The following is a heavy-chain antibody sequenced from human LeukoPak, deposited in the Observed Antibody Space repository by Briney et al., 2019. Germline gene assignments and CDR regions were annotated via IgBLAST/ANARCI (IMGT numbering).Heavy chain of an antibody. Sequence: PGGSLRLSCAASGFTFSSYAMHWVRQAPGKGLEWVAVISYDGSNKYYADSVKGRFTISRDNSKNTLYLQMNSLRAEDTAVYYCARDPSSGWKEGNWFDPWGQGTLVTVSS. CDR2: ISYDGSNK. D-gene: IGHD6-19*01. V-gene: IGHV3-30-3*01. CDR1: GFTFSSYA. CDR3: ARDPSSGWKEGNWFDP. J-gene: IGHJ5*02.